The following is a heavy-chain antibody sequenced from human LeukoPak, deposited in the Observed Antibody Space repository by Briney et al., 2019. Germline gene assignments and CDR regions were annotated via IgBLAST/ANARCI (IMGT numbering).Heavy chain of an antibody. Sequence: SETLSLTCTVSGGSISSSSYYWGWIRQPPGKGLEWIGSIYYSGSTYYNPSLKSRVTISVDTSKNQFSLKLSSVTAADTAVYYCATQVMIVANYAFDIWGQGTMVTVSS. CDR2: IYYSGST. V-gene: IGHV4-39*01. D-gene: IGHD3-22*01. CDR1: GGSISSSSYY. CDR3: ATQVMIVANYAFDI. J-gene: IGHJ3*02.